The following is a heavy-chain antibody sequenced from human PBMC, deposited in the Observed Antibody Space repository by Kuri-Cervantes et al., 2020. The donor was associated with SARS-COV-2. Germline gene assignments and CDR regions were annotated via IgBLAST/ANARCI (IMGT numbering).Heavy chain of an antibody. CDR1: GFTFSSYG. D-gene: IGHD6-19*01. CDR3: AKDLVRASSGWQGYYYYYGMDV. Sequence: GGSLRLSCAASGFTFSSYGMHWVRQAPGKGLEWVAVISYDGSNKYYADSVKGRFTISRDNSKNTLYLQMNSLRAEGTAVYYCAKDLVRASSGWQGYYYYYGMDVWGQGTTVTVSS. CDR2: ISYDGSNK. J-gene: IGHJ6*02. V-gene: IGHV3-30*18.